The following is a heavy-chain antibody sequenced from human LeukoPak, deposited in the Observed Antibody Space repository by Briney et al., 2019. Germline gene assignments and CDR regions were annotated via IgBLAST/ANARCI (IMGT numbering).Heavy chain of an antibody. Sequence: SETLSLTCTVSGGSISSYYWSWIRQHPGKGLEWIGYIYYSGSTYYNPSLKSRVTISVDTSKNQFSLRLSSVTAADTAVYYCAREASSGYWFDPWGQGTLVTVSS. CDR1: GGSISSYY. J-gene: IGHJ5*02. CDR3: AREASSGYWFDP. D-gene: IGHD6-19*01. CDR2: IYYSGST. V-gene: IGHV4-59*06.